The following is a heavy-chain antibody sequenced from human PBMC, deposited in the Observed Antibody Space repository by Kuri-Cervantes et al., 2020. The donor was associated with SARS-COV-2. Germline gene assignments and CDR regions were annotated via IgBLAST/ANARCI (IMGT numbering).Heavy chain of an antibody. D-gene: IGHD5-12*01. CDR1: GFSLSTSGMC. CDR3: VRIRWEVDIVARINLYYYYGMDV. V-gene: IGHV2-70*01. Sequence: SGPTLVKPTETPTLTCTVSGFSLSTSGMCVSWIRQPPGKALEWLALIDWDDDKYYSTSLKTRLTISKDTSKNQVVLTMTNMDPVDTATYYCVRIRWEVDIVARINLYYYYGMDVWGQGTTVTVSS. J-gene: IGHJ6*02. CDR2: IDWDDDK.